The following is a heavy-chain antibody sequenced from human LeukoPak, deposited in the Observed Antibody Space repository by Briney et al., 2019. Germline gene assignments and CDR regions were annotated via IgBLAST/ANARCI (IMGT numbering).Heavy chain of an antibody. J-gene: IGHJ5*02. V-gene: IGHV4-61*05. CDR3: ARAERLWWNLDP. D-gene: IGHD2-21*01. Sequence: SETLSLTCTVSGGSISSSIYYWGWIRQPPGKGLEWIGYIYYSGSTNYNPSLKSRVTISVDTSKNQFSLKLSSVTAADTAVYYCARAERLWWNLDPWGQGTLVTVSS. CDR2: IYYSGST. CDR1: GGSISSSIYY.